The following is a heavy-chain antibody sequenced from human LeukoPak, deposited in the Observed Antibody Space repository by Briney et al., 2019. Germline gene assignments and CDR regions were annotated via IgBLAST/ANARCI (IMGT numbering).Heavy chain of an antibody. J-gene: IGHJ4*02. CDR3: ARRGLRNDY. CDR1: SGSFSGYY. Sequence: PSETLSLTCAVYSGSFSGYYWSWIRQPPEKGLEWIGEINHSGSTNYNPSLKSRVTISVDTSKNQFSLKLSSVTAADTAVYYCARRGLRNDYWGQGTLVTVSS. V-gene: IGHV4-34*01. D-gene: IGHD3-10*01. CDR2: INHSGST.